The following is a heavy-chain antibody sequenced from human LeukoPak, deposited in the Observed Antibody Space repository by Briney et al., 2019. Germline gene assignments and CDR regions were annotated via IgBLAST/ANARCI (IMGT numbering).Heavy chain of an antibody. Sequence: PSETLSLTCTVSGGSISSGDYYWSWIRQPPGKGLEWIGYIYYSGSTYYNPSLKSRVTISVDTSKNQFSLKLSSVTAADTAVYYCARDSSSWYSYGMDVWGKGTMVTVSS. CDR1: GGSISSGDYY. CDR2: IYYSGST. CDR3: ARDSSSWYSYGMDV. D-gene: IGHD6-13*01. V-gene: IGHV4-30-4*01. J-gene: IGHJ6*04.